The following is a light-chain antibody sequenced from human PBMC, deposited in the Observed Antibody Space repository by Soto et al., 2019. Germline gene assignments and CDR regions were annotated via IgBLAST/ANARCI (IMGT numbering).Light chain of an antibody. CDR1: SSDVGGYDY. J-gene: IGLJ1*01. CDR2: EVT. V-gene: IGLV2-8*01. CDR3: SSYTGGNPSYV. Sequence: QSALTQPPSASGSPGQSATISCTGTSSDVGGYDYVSWYQQHPGKAPKLMIYEVTIRPSGVSDRFSGSKSGNTASLTVSGLQAEDEADYYCSSYTGGNPSYVFGTGTKVTV.